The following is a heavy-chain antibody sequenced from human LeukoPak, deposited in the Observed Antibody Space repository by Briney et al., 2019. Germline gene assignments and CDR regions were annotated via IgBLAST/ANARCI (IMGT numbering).Heavy chain of an antibody. D-gene: IGHD3-10*01. Sequence: PSETLSLTCAVSGGSISSSDWWSWVRQPPGKGLEWIGEIYHSGSTNYNPSLKSRVTMSVDTSKNQFSLKLSSVTAADTAVYYCARETLWFGELFPRVDYWGQGTLVTVSS. CDR2: IYHSGST. CDR3: ARETLWFGELFPRVDY. V-gene: IGHV4-4*02. CDR1: GGSISSSDW. J-gene: IGHJ4*02.